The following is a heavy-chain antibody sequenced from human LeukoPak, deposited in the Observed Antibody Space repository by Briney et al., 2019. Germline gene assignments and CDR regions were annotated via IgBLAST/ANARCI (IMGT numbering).Heavy chain of an antibody. V-gene: IGHV4-59*01. CDR1: GGSISSYY. CDR3: ARTDYYGSADY. CDR2: IYYSGST. Sequence: SETLSLTCTVSGGSISSYYWSWIRQPAGKGLEWIGYIYYSGSTTYNPSLKSRITISVDTSKNQFSLNLNSVTAADTAVYYCARTDYYGSADYWGQGTLVTVSS. D-gene: IGHD3-10*01. J-gene: IGHJ4*02.